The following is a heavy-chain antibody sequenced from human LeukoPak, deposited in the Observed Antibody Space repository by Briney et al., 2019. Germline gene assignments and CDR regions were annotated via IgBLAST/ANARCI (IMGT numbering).Heavy chain of an antibody. J-gene: IGHJ4*02. V-gene: IGHV3-23*01. CDR3: AKVGYDFWSGYHPFDY. D-gene: IGHD3-3*01. CDR1: GFTFSSYA. Sequence: TGGSLRLSCAASGFTFSSYAMGWVRQAPGKGLEWVSAISGSSGSTYYADSVKGRFTISRDNSKNTLYLQMNSLRAEDTAVYYCAKVGYDFWSGYHPFDYWGQGTLVTVSS. CDR2: ISGSSGST.